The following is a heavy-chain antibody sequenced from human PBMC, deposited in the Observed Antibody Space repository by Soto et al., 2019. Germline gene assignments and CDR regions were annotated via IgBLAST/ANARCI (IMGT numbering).Heavy chain of an antibody. V-gene: IGHV3-21*01. CDR3: ARGFDSSGYADY. CDR1: GFTFSSYS. D-gene: IGHD3-22*01. Sequence: EVQLVESGGGLVKPGGSLRLSCAASGFTFSSYSMNWVRQAPGKGLEWVSSISSSSSYIYYADSVKGRFTISRDNAKNALYLQMKSLRAEDTAVYYCARGFDSSGYADYWGQGTLVTVSS. J-gene: IGHJ4*02. CDR2: ISSSSSYI.